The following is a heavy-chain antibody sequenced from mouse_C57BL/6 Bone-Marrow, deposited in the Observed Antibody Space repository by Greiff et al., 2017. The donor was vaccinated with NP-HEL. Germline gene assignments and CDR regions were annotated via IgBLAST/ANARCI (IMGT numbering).Heavy chain of an antibody. CDR1: GFTFSDYG. J-gene: IGHJ1*03. CDR3: ARRGIATVAPRGHWYFDV. CDR2: ISSGSSTI. D-gene: IGHD1-1*01. V-gene: IGHV5-17*01. Sequence: EVQRVESGGGLVKPGGSLKLSCAASGFTFSDYGMHWVRQAPEKGLEWVAYISSGSSTIYYADTVKGRSTISRDNAKNTLYLQMTSLRSEDTAMYYCARRGIATVAPRGHWYFDVWGTGTTVTVSS.